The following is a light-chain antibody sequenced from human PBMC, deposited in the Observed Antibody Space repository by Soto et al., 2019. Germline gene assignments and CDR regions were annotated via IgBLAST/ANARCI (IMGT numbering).Light chain of an antibody. Sequence: EIGMTQSPATLSVSPGERATLSCRASESVSSNLAWYQQKPGQAPRLLIYGASTRATGIPARFSGSGSGTEFTLTISSLQSEDLALYYCQQYNNWLTFGGGTKVEIK. V-gene: IGKV3-15*01. J-gene: IGKJ4*01. CDR3: QQYNNWLT. CDR1: ESVSSN. CDR2: GAS.